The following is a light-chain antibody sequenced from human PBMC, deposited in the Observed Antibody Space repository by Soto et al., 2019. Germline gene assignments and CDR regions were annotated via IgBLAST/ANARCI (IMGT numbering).Light chain of an antibody. CDR1: QTVGSSY. CDR3: QQYGSSLYT. CDR2: GAS. Sequence: EIVLTQSPGTLSLSPGERATLSCRASQTVGSSYLAWYQQRPGQAPRLLIYGASSRATGIPDRFSGSGSGTDFTLTISRLEPEDFAVYYCQQYGSSLYTFGQGTKLEMK. V-gene: IGKV3-20*01. J-gene: IGKJ2*01.